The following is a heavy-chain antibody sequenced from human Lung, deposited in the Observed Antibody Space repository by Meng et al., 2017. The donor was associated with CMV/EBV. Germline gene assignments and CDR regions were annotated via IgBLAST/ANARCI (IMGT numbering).Heavy chain of an antibody. V-gene: IGHV3-21*01. D-gene: IGHD3-3*01. CDR1: GFTFSSYS. CDR2: ISSSSSYI. Sequence: SXAASGFTFSSYSMNWVRQAPGKGLEWVSSISSSSSYIYYADSVKGRFTISRDNAKNSLYLQMNSLRAEDTAVYYCARDGSFWSGYYAPVAFDIWGQGXMVXV. J-gene: IGHJ3*02. CDR3: ARDGSFWSGYYAPVAFDI.